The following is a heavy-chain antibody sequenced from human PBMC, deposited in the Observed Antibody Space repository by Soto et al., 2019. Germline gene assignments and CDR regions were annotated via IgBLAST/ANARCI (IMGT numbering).Heavy chain of an antibody. V-gene: IGHV3-30*18. CDR2: ISYDGSNK. CDR3: AKDGYCSGGSCYSYFQH. Sequence: GGSLRLSCAASGFTFSSYGMHWVRQAPGKGLEWVAVISYDGSNKYYADSVKGRFTISRDNSKNTLYLQMNSLRAEDTAVYYCAKDGYCSGGSCYSYFQHWGQGTLVTVS. J-gene: IGHJ1*01. D-gene: IGHD2-15*01. CDR1: GFTFSSYG.